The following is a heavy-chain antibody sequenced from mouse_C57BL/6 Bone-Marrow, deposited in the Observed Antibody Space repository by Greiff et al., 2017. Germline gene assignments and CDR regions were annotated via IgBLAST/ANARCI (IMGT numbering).Heavy chain of an antibody. CDR3: ARHSYYSNVIAD. Sequence: EVMLVESGGGLVQPGGSLKLSCAASGFTFSDYYMYWVRQTPEKWLEWVAYISNGGGSTYYPDTVKGRFTISRDNAKNTLYLQMSRLKSEDTAMYYCARHSYYSNVIADWGKGTLVTVAA. V-gene: IGHV5-12*01. CDR1: GFTFSDYY. J-gene: IGHJ3*01. D-gene: IGHD2-5*01. CDR2: ISNGGGST.